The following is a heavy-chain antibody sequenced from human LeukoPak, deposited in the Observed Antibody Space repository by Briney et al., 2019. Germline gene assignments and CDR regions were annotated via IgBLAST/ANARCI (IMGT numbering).Heavy chain of an antibody. J-gene: IGHJ4*02. Sequence: GGSLRLSCVASGFTFSTFAMSWVRQAPGKGLEWVSGIGNTETYYADSVKGRFTISRDNSKNTIYLHMNSLRAEDTALYYCAKDGQAFNSNWDYFDSWGQGTLVTVSS. D-gene: IGHD7-27*01. CDR2: IGNTET. CDR1: GFTFSTFA. V-gene: IGHV3-23*01. CDR3: AKDGQAFNSNWDYFDS.